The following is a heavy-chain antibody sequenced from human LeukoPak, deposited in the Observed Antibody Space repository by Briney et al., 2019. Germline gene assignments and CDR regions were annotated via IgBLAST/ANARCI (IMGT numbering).Heavy chain of an antibody. D-gene: IGHD1-26*01. J-gene: IGHJ4*02. CDR2: ISSSSSYI. CDR3: ARVSVGAKVHFDY. CDR1: GFTFSSYS. V-gene: IGHV3-21*01. Sequence: GGSLRLSCAASGFTFSSYSMNWVRQAPGKGLEWVSSISSSSSYIYYADSVKGRFTISRDNAKNSLHLQMNSLRAEDTAVYYYARVSVGAKVHFDYWGQGTLVTVSS.